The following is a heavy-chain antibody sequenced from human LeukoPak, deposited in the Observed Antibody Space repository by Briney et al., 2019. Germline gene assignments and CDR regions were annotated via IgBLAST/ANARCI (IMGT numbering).Heavy chain of an antibody. V-gene: IGHV5-51*01. CDR2: IYPGDSDT. CDR3: AIPKSPYDAFDI. J-gene: IGHJ3*02. Sequence: GESLKISCKGSGYSFTSYWIGWVRQMPGKGLGWVGIIYPGDSDTRYSPSFQGQVTISADKSISTAYLQWSSLTAADTAMYYCAIPKSPYDAFDIWGQGTMVTVSS. CDR1: GYSFTSYW.